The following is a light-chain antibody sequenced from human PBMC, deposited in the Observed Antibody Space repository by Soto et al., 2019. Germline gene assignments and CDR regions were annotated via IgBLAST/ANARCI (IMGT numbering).Light chain of an antibody. V-gene: IGLV2-11*01. Sequence: QSALTQPRSVSGSPGQSITISCTGNRSDVGGYNYVSWYRQHPGKAPKLMIYDVSKRPSGVPDRFSGSKSGNTASLTIAGLQAEDEADYYCCSYAGSYTHYVFGTGTKLTVL. CDR3: CSYAGSYTHYV. J-gene: IGLJ1*01. CDR2: DVS. CDR1: RSDVGGYNY.